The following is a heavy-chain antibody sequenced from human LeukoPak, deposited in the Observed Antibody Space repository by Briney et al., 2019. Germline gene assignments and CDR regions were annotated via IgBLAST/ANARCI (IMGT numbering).Heavy chain of an antibody. V-gene: IGHV3-23*01. Sequence: PGESLRLSCAASGFTFSSYAMSWVRQAPGKGLEWVSAITSSGGSTYYVDSVKGRFTISRDNSKNTLYLQVNSLRAEDTAVYYCAKRYYYDNSGLWDSWGQGTLVTVSS. J-gene: IGHJ4*02. CDR2: ITSSGGST. CDR1: GFTFSSYA. CDR3: AKRYYYDNSGLWDS. D-gene: IGHD3-22*01.